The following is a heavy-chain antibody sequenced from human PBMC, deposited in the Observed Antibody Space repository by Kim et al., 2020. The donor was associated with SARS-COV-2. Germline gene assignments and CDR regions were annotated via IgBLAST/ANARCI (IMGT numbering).Heavy chain of an antibody. J-gene: IGHJ2*01. CDR2: IYTSGST. Sequence: SETLSLTCTVSGGSISSGTYYWNWIRQPAGKGLEWIGRIYTSGSTNYNPSLKSRVTISVDTSKNQFSLKLNSVTAADTAVYYCARSLIFLGGWYFDLWGRGTLVTVSS. D-gene: IGHD3-16*01. V-gene: IGHV4-61*02. CDR3: ARSLIFLGGWYFDL. CDR1: GGSISSGTYY.